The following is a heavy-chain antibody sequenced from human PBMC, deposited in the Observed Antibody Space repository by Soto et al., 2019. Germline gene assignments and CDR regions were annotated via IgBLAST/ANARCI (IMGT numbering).Heavy chain of an antibody. V-gene: IGHV2-70*11. D-gene: IGHD3-22*01. J-gene: IGHJ4*02. Sequence: SGPTLVNPTQTLTLTCTFSGFSLRTSGMCVSWIRQPPGKALEWLARIDWDDDKYYSTSLKTRLTISKDTSKNQVVLTMTNMDPVDTATYYCARIYYYDSSGYYYFDYWGQGTLVTVSS. CDR1: GFSLRTSGMC. CDR3: ARIYYYDSSGYYYFDY. CDR2: IDWDDDK.